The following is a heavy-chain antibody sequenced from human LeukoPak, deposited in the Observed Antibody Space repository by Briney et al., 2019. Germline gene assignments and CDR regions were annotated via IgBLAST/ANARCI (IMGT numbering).Heavy chain of an antibody. J-gene: IGHJ4*02. CDR1: GYTFTYHR. V-gene: IGHV1-18*04. Sequence: ASVTVTCKATGYTFTYHRISWVRQAPGKGLDWMGWISGYTGNTNYAQKLQGRVTMTTDTSTSTAYMELWSLGSDDAAVYYCARDAYYYDDGLASNFDYWGQGTLVTVSS. CDR2: ISGYTGNT. CDR3: ARDAYYYDDGLASNFDY. D-gene: IGHD3-22*01.